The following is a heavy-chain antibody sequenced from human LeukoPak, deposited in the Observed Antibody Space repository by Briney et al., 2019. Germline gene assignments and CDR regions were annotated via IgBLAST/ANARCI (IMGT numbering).Heavy chain of an antibody. J-gene: IGHJ4*02. D-gene: IGHD6-6*01. CDR2: IFYSGST. CDR1: GGSISSSY. Sequence: SETVSLTCTISGGSISSSYWTWIRQPPGKGLEWLGYIFYSGSTNYNPSLKSRVTMSIDTSKNQFSLKLSSVTAADPAVYYCTRAYSSSSIDYWGQGAPVTVSS. V-gene: IGHV4-59*01. CDR3: TRAYSSSSIDY.